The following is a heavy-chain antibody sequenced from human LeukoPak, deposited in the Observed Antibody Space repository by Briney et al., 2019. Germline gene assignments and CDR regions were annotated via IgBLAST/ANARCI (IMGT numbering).Heavy chain of an antibody. D-gene: IGHD6-6*01. CDR2: IYHSGST. Sequence: SETLSLTCTVSGGSISSSSYYWGWIRQPPGKGLEWIGSIYHSGSTNYNPSLKSRVTISVDKSKNQFSLKLSSVTAADTAVYYCASRGMSIAARLFDYWGQGTLVTVSS. J-gene: IGHJ4*02. CDR1: GGSISSSSYY. CDR3: ASRGMSIAARLFDY. V-gene: IGHV4-39*07.